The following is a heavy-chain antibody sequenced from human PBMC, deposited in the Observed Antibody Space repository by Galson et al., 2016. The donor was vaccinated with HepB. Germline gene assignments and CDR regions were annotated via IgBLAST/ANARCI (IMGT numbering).Heavy chain of an antibody. CDR1: GNALSNNG. V-gene: IGHV3-30*18. Sequence: SLRLSCAASGNALSNNGMHWVRQAPGKGLEWVAVISYDGNNQYYRDSVKGRFTISRDNSKNTLFLQMNSLRPEDTAVYYCAELLSRLGDGYKSNSDYWGQGTLVTVSS. CDR2: ISYDGNNQ. D-gene: IGHD5-24*01. J-gene: IGHJ4*02. CDR3: AELLSRLGDGYKSNSDY.